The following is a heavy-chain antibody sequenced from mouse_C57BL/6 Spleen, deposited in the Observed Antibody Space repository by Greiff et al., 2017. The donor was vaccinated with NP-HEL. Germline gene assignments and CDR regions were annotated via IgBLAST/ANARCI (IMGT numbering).Heavy chain of an antibody. Sequence: EVQLQQSGPELVKPGASVKISCKASGYTFTDYYMNWVKQSHGKSLEWIGDINPNNGGTSYNQKFKGKATLTVDKSSSTASMELRSLTSEDSAVYYCARRAGRRYFDYWGQGTTLTVSS. J-gene: IGHJ2*01. D-gene: IGHD3-3*01. V-gene: IGHV1-26*01. CDR1: GYTFTDYY. CDR3: ARRAGRRYFDY. CDR2: INPNNGGT.